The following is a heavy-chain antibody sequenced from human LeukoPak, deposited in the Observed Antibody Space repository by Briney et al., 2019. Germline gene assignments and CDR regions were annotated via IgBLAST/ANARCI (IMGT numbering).Heavy chain of an antibody. CDR2: INHSGTI. CDR1: GGSFSDYY. D-gene: IGHD5-24*01. Sequence: SETLSLTCVVYGGSFSDYYWSWIRQPPGKGLEWIGEINHSGTINYSPSLKRRVTISVDTSKNQFSLKLSSVTAADTAVYYCARGQRVYGYNFQLLDYWGQGTLVTVSS. J-gene: IGHJ4*02. V-gene: IGHV4-34*01. CDR3: ARGQRVYGYNFQLLDY.